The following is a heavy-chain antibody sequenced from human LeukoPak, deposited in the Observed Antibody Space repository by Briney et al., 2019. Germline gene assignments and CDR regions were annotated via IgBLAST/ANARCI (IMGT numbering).Heavy chain of an antibody. J-gene: IGHJ4*02. CDR1: GYTFTGYY. D-gene: IGHD6-6*01. CDR3: ARKYTSSSGIDY. CDR2: INPNSGGT. V-gene: IGHV1-2*02. Sequence: GASVKVSCKASGYTFTGYYMHWVRQAPGQGLEWMGWINPNSGGTNYAQKFQGRVTMTRDTSISTAYMELSRLTSDDTAVYYCARKYTSSSGIDYWGQGTLVTVSS.